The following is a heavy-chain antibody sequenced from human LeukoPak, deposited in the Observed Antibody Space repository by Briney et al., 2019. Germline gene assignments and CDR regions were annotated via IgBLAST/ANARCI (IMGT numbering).Heavy chain of an antibody. CDR1: GGTFSSYA. Sequence: ASVTVSFKASGGTFSSYAISWVRQAPGQGLEWMGRIIPILGIANYAQKFQGRVTITADKSTSTAYMELSSLRSEDTAVYYCARGMYYDSSGYIDYWGQGTLVTVSS. CDR3: ARGMYYDSSGYIDY. V-gene: IGHV1-69*04. CDR2: IIPILGIA. D-gene: IGHD3-22*01. J-gene: IGHJ4*02.